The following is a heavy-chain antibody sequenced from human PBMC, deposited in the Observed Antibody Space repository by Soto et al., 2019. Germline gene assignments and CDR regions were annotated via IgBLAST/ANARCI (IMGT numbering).Heavy chain of an antibody. J-gene: IGHJ4*02. CDR2: ISYDGSNK. CDR3: AGEQQLVGFDY. CDR1: GFTFSSYA. V-gene: IGHV3-30-3*01. Sequence: ESVGGVVQPGRSLRLSCAASGFTFSSYAMHWVRQAPGKGLEWVAVISYDGSNKYYADSVKGRFTISRDNSKNTLYLQMNSLRAEDTAVYYCAGEQQLVGFDYWGQGTLVTVSS. D-gene: IGHD6-13*01.